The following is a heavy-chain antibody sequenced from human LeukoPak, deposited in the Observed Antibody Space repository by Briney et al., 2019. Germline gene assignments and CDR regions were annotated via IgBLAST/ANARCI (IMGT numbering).Heavy chain of an antibody. Sequence: GGSLRLPCAASGFTFSNYNMNWVRQAPGKGLEWVSSISSSNNYIDYADSVKGRFTISRDNAKNSLYLQMNSLRAEDTAVYYCARRSPNYYFDYWGQGTPVTVSS. CDR2: ISSSNNYI. V-gene: IGHV3-21*01. J-gene: IGHJ4*02. CDR1: GFTFSNYN. CDR3: ARRSPNYYFDY.